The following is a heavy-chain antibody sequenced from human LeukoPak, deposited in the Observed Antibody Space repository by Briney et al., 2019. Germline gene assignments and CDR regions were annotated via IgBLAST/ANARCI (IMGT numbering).Heavy chain of an antibody. CDR3: ARQKGGLRYFDWLSAPFDY. CDR2: INHSGST. J-gene: IGHJ4*02. V-gene: IGHV4-34*01. D-gene: IGHD3-9*01. Sequence: SETLSLTCTVSGGSISSYYWSWIRQPPGKGLEWIGEINHSGSTNYNPSLKSRVTISVDTSKNQFSLKLSSVTAADTAVYYCARQKGGLRYFDWLSAPFDYWGQGTLVTVSS. CDR1: GGSISSYY.